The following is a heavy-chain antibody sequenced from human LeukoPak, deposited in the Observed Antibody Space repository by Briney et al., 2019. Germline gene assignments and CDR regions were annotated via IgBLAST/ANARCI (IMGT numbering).Heavy chain of an antibody. CDR2: ISSSSSYI. CDR1: GFTFSSYS. Sequence: PGGSLRLSCAASGFTFSSYSMNWARQAPGKGLEWVSSISSSSSYIYHAVSVKGRFTISRDNAKNSLYLQMNSLRAEDRAVYYCAREEGESFDYWGQGTLVTVSS. V-gene: IGHV3-21*01. D-gene: IGHD3-10*01. J-gene: IGHJ4*02. CDR3: AREEGESFDY.